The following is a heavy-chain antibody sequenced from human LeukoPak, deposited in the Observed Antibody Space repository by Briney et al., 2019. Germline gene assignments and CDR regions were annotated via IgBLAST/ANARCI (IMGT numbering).Heavy chain of an antibody. CDR2: IGGGGYTT. V-gene: IGHV3-23*01. Sequence: GGSLRLSCVASGLTFGNYGMNWVRQAPGKGLEWVSSIGGGGYTTYYADSVRGRFTISRDNSMNSMYLQMSSLRAEDTAIYYCAEVESSYCRIWGQGTLVTVSS. CDR3: AEVESSYCRI. D-gene: IGHD3-10*01. J-gene: IGHJ4*01. CDR1: GLTFGNYG.